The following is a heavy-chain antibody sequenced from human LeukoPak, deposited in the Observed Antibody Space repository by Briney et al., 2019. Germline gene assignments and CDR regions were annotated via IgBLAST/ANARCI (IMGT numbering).Heavy chain of an antibody. Sequence: GGSLRLSCAASGFTFSSYSMNWVRQAPGKGLEWVSYISSSSSTIYYADSVKGRFTISRDNAKNSLYLQMNSLRAEDTAVYYCARGSTMVRGIVLVKDSYYGMDVWGQGTTVTVSS. CDR3: ARGSTMVRGIVLVKDSYYGMDV. J-gene: IGHJ6*02. V-gene: IGHV3-48*04. CDR2: ISSSSSTI. D-gene: IGHD3-10*01. CDR1: GFTFSSYS.